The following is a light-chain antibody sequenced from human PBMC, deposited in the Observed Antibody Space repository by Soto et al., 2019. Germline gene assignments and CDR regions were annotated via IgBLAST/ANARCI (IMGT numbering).Light chain of an antibody. CDR1: SSDVGGYKY. V-gene: IGLV2-14*01. CDR3: SSYTSSSTLI. CDR2: EVF. J-gene: IGLJ2*01. Sequence: QSALTQPASVSGSPGQSITISCTGTSSDVGGYKYVSWYQHHPGKAPKLMIYEVFNRPSGVSSRFSGSKSGNTASLTISGLQAGDEADYYCSSYTSSSTLIFGGGTKLTVL.